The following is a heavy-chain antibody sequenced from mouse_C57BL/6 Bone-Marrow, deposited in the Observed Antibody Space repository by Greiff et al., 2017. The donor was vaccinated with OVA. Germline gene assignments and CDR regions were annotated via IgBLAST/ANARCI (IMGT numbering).Heavy chain of an antibody. CDR3: ASFWSMDV. J-gene: IGHJ1*03. CDR2: INPSGGYT. Sequence: QVQLQQSGAELARPGASVKMSCKASGYTFTSYTMHWVKQRPGQGLEWIGDINPSGGYTKYNQKFKDKATLTADKSSSTAYMQLSSLTSEDSAVYCCASFWSMDVWGTGTTLTVSS. V-gene: IGHV1-4*01. CDR1: GYTFTSYT.